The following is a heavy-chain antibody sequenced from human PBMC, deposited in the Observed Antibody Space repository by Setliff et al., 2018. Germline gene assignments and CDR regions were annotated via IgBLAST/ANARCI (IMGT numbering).Heavy chain of an antibody. CDR2: ISPYTGNT. V-gene: IGHV1-18*04. Sequence: ASVKVSCKASGYSFTSHYMHWVRQAPGQGLEWLGWISPYTGNTFYAPQFQDRVTLTTDTSTTTAYLELRSLRPDDTAVYYCGRLVRYCTRTACQKLAGDEPWGQGTLVTVSS. CDR1: GYSFTSHY. D-gene: IGHD2-8*01. J-gene: IGHJ5*01. CDR3: GRLVRYCTRTACQKLAGDEP.